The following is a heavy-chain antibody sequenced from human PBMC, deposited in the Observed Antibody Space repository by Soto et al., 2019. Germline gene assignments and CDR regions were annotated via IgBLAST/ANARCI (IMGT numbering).Heavy chain of an antibody. CDR3: ARGAAAAVIYYFDY. Sequence: QVQLVQSGAEVKKPGSSVKVSCKASGGTFSSYAISWVRQAPGQGLEWMGGIIPIFGTANYAQKFQGRVTITADESTSTAYMELSSLRSEDTAVYYWARGAAAAVIYYFDYWGQGTLVTVSS. CDR2: IIPIFGTA. V-gene: IGHV1-69*01. D-gene: IGHD6-13*01. CDR1: GGTFSSYA. J-gene: IGHJ4*02.